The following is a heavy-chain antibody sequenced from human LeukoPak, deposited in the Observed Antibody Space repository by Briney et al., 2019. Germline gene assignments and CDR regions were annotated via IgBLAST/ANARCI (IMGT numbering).Heavy chain of an antibody. J-gene: IGHJ4*02. Sequence: GGSLRLSCAGSGFTFENFALHWVRQVPGKGLEWLSSITWTSAVGYADSVRGRFTISRDNAKKSVYLQMNSLRPEDTALYFCAKDRRTFGSGVPADWGQGTLVTVSS. CDR3: AKDRRTFGSGVPAD. CDR1: GFTFENFA. CDR2: ITWTSAV. V-gene: IGHV3-9*01. D-gene: IGHD3-10*01.